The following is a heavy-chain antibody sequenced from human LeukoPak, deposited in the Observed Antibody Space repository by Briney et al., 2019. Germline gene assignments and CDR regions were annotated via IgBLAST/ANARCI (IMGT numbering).Heavy chain of an antibody. CDR2: VFPSGAT. CDR1: GDSITGYY. Sequence: PSETLSLTCTVSGDSITGYYWSWIRQPAGKGLEWIGRVFPSGATHYNPSLNSRVTVSRDTSKNQFSLKLTSVTAADTAVYYCARPSPDGGGGTFFDFWGQGTLVTVSS. CDR3: ARPSPDGGGGTFFDF. V-gene: IGHV4-4*07. D-gene: IGHD4-23*01. J-gene: IGHJ4*02.